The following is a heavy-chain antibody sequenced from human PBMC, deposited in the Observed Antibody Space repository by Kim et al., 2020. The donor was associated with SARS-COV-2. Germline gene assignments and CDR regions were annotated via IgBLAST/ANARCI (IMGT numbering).Heavy chain of an antibody. CDR3: ASVVPFPTPSSSIAARPEY. J-gene: IGHJ4*02. D-gene: IGHD6-6*01. Sequence: SETLSLTCTVSGGSISSSSYYWGWIRQPPGKGLEWIGSIYYSGSTYYNPSLKSRVTISVDTSKNQFSLKLSSVTAADTAVYYCASVVPFPTPSSSIAARPEYWGQGTLVTVSS. CDR2: IYYSGST. CDR1: GGSISSSSYY. V-gene: IGHV4-39*01.